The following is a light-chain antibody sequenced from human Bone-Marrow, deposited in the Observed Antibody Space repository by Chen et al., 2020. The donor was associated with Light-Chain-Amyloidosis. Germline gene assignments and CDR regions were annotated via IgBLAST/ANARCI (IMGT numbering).Light chain of an antibody. Sequence: SYELTQPPSVSVSPGQTARITCSGDDLPTKYAYWYQQKPGQAPVLVIHRDTERPSGISERFSGSSSGTTATLTISGVQAEAEADYHCQSADSSGTYEVIFGGGTKLTGL. CDR3: QSADSSGTYEVI. V-gene: IGLV3-25*03. J-gene: IGLJ2*01. CDR1: DLPTKY. CDR2: RDT.